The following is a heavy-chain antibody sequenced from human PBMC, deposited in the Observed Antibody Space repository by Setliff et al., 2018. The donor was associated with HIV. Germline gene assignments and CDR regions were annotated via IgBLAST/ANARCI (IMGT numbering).Heavy chain of an antibody. CDR3: ARGARLLTGYADRWDYYYMRI. J-gene: IGHJ6*03. D-gene: IGHD2-8*01. CDR2: INHSGRT. CDR1: GDSISSSSYY. V-gene: IGHV4-39*07. Sequence: PSETLSLTCTVSGDSISSSSYYWRWIRQPPGKGLEWIGEINHSGRTNYNPSLKSRITISVDTSKDQFSLKLSSVTAADTAVYYCARGARLLTGYADRWDYYYMRIWGKGTTVTVSS.